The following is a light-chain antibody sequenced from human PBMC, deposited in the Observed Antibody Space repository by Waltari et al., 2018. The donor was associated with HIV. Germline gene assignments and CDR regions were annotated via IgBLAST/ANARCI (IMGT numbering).Light chain of an antibody. CDR3: QVWDSSSVHVV. CDR1: NLGSKG. Sequence: SFVLTQPPSVSVAPGQTARITCWGNNLGSKGVHCYQQRPGQAPVLVLYDDADRPSGIPERFSASSSANTATLTISRVEAGDEADYYCQVWDSSSVHVVFGGGTKLTVL. J-gene: IGLJ2*01. V-gene: IGLV3-21*02. CDR2: DDA.